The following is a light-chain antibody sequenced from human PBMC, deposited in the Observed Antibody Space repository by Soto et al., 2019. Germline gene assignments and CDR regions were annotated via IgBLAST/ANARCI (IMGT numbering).Light chain of an antibody. V-gene: IGLV2-14*01. Sequence: QSALTQPASVSGSPGQSITISCTGTSSDVGGYNYVSWYQQHPGKAPKLMIYDVSNRPSGVSNRFSGSKSGNTASLTISVLQAEDEADYYCSSYTSSSTPHYVFGTGTKLTVL. CDR2: DVS. J-gene: IGLJ1*01. CDR1: SSDVGGYNY. CDR3: SSYTSSSTPHYV.